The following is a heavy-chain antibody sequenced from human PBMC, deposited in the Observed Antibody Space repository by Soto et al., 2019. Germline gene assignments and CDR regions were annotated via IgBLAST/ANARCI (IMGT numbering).Heavy chain of an antibody. J-gene: IGHJ6*02. CDR1: GGAISSGGYY. D-gene: IGHD2-8*01. CDR3: ARSQMVYAEEWVSHYHSYGMDV. V-gene: IGHV4-31*03. CDR2: IYYSGST. Sequence: LSETLSLTCTVSGGAISSGGYYWSWIRQHPGEGLEWIGYIYYSGSTYYNPSLKSRVTISVDTSKNQFSLKLSSVTAADTAVYYCARSQMVYAEEWVSHYHSYGMDVRGQGTTVTLSS.